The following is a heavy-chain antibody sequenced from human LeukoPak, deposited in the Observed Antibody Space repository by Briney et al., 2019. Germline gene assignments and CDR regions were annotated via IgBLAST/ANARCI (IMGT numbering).Heavy chain of an antibody. CDR3: ARARDLRELRYYSDY. D-gene: IGHD1-26*01. CDR2: IKQDGSEK. CDR1: GFTFSSYW. J-gene: IGHJ4*02. Sequence: PGGSLRLSCAASGFTFSSYWMSWVRQAPGKGLEWVANIKQDGSEKYYVDSVKGRFTISRDNAKNSLYLQMNSLRAEDTAVYYCARARDLRELRYYSDYWGQGTLVTVSS. V-gene: IGHV3-7*01.